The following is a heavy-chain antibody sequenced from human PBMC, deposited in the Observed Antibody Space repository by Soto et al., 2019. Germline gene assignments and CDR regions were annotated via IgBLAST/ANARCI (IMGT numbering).Heavy chain of an antibody. CDR1: GYTFTSYG. CDR2: ISAYNGNT. D-gene: IGHD3-16*02. V-gene: IGHV1-18*01. CDR3: ARAEIMITFGGVIVPNWFDP. J-gene: IGHJ5*02. Sequence: QVQLVQSGAEVKKPGASVKVSCKASGYTFTSYGISWVQQAPGQGLEWMGWISAYNGNTNYAQKLQGRVTMTTDTSTSTAYMELRSLRSDDTAVYYCARAEIMITFGGVIVPNWFDPWGQGTLVTVSS.